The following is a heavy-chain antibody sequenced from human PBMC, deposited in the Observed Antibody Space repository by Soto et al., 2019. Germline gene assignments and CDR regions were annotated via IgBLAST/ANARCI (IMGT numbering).Heavy chain of an antibody. V-gene: IGHV3-15*07. CDR1: GFTFSNVW. J-gene: IGHJ4*02. Sequence: GGSLRLSCEASGFTFSNVWMNWVRQAPGKGLEWVGRIKTKAGGGTVDYAAPVKGRFSISRDDSKNTLYLQMNSLRTEDTAVYYCTTDHSSFTSGRGWGQGTLVTVSS. CDR3: TTDHSSFTSGRG. D-gene: IGHD6-19*01. CDR2: IKTKAGGGTV.